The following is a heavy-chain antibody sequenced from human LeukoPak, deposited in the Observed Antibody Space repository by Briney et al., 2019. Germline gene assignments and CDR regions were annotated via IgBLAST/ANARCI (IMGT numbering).Heavy chain of an antibody. CDR1: GFTFSSYS. V-gene: IGHV3-21*01. CDR3: ARKRGETYDFWSGSPPNWFDP. D-gene: IGHD3-3*01. Sequence: GGSLRLSCAASGFTFSSYSMNWVRQAPGKGLEWVSSISTSSSYIYHADSVKGRFTISRDNAKNSLYLQMNSLRAEDTAVYYCARKRGETYDFWSGSPPNWFDPWGQGTLATVSS. CDR2: ISTSSSYI. J-gene: IGHJ5*02.